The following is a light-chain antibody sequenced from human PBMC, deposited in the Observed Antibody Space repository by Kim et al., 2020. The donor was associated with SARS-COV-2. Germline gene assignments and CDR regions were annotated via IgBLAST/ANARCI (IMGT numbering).Light chain of an antibody. V-gene: IGKV4-1*01. CDR2: WAS. J-gene: IGKJ2*03. Sequence: RAPLNCKSSQTVLYNSHNKNYLAWYQQKPGQAPKLLIYWASIRESRVSDRFSGSGSETDFTLTISSLQAEDVAVYYCQQYYSTPPSFGQGTKLEI. CDR1: QTVLYNSHNKNY. CDR3: QQYYSTPPS.